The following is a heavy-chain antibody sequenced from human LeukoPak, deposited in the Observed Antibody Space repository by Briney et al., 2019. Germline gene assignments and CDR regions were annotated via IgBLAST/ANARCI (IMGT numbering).Heavy chain of an antibody. CDR2: ISYDGINK. J-gene: IGHJ6*03. V-gene: IGHV3-30*16. CDR1: GFTFNSYA. CDR3: ARDLKAATGYYYFYYMDV. D-gene: IGHD6-13*01. Sequence: GGSLRLSCAASGFTFNSYAMHWVRQAPGKGLEWVAVISYDGINKYHADSVRGRFTVSRDNSENTLYLQMNSLRPEDTAVYYCARDLKAATGYYYFYYMDVWGKGTTVTVSS.